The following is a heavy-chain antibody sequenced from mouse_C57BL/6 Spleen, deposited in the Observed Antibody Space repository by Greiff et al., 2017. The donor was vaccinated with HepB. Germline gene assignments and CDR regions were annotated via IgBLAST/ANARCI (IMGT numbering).Heavy chain of an antibody. D-gene: IGHD2-5*01. CDR3: ARHESQGGFYYSNYGDAMDH. CDR1: GYTFTEYT. CDR2: FYPGSGSI. Sequence: VQLQQSGAELVKPGASVKLSCKASGYTFTEYTIHWVKQRSGQGLEWIGWFYPGSGSIKYNEKFKDKATLTADKSSSTVYMELSRLTSEDSAVYFCARHESQGGFYYSNYGDAMDHWGQGTSVTVSS. J-gene: IGHJ4*01. V-gene: IGHV1-62-2*01.